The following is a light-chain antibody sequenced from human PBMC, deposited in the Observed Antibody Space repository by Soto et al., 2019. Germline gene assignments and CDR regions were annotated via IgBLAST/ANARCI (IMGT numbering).Light chain of an antibody. J-gene: IGLJ3*02. CDR1: SSDVGSDYL. CDR3: CSYGDFRTSWV. V-gene: IGLV2-23*01. CDR2: EGT. Sequence: ALAQPASVSGSPGQSITISCTGTSSDVGSDYLVSWYQQHPGTAPKLIIYEGTKRPFGVSDFFSGSRSGNTACLTISGLQTEDEGDYFCCSYGDFRTSWVFGGGTKVTVL.